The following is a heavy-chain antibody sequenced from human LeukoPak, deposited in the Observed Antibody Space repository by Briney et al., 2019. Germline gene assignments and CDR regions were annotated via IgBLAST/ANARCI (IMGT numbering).Heavy chain of an antibody. CDR1: GGSISSGGYY. CDR2: IYYSGST. D-gene: IGHD1-1*01. J-gene: IGHJ4*02. V-gene: IGHV4-31*03. Sequence: SQTLSLTCTVSGGSISSGGYYWGWIRQHPGKGLEWIGYIYYSGSTYYNPSLKSRVTISVDTSKNQFSLKLSSVTAADTAVYYCARDRLEYLDYWGQGTLVTVSS. CDR3: ARDRLEYLDY.